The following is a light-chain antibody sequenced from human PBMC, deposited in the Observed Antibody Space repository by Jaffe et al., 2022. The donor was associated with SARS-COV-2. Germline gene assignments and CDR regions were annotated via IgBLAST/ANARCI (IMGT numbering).Light chain of an antibody. CDR1: NSDIVNYDY. CDR3: SSKGRSIIRV. Sequence: QSALTQPASVSGSPGQSITISCTGTNSDIVNYDYISWYQHHPGKAPKLIIYEVTNRPSGVPNRFSGSKSGNTASLTISGLQAEDEADYYCSSKGRSIIRVFGGGTKLTVL. J-gene: IGLJ3*02. V-gene: IGLV2-14*01. CDR2: EVT.